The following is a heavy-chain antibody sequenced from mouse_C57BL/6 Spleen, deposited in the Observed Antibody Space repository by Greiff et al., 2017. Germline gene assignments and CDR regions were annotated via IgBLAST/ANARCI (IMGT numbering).Heavy chain of an antibody. CDR3: ARGEGYYYGSSPYWYFDV. V-gene: IGHV1-18*01. J-gene: IGHJ1*03. D-gene: IGHD1-1*01. CDR2: INPNNGGT. Sequence: EVQLQQSGPELVKPGASVKIPCKASGYTFTDYNMDWVKQSHGKSLEWIGDINPNNGGTIYNQKFKGKATLTVDKSSSSAYMELRSLTSEDTAVYYCARGEGYYYGSSPYWYFDVWGTGTTVTVSS. CDR1: GYTFTDYN.